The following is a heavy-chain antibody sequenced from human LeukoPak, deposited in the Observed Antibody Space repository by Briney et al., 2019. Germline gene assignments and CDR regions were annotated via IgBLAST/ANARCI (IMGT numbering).Heavy chain of an antibody. Sequence: ASVKVSCKASGGTFSSYAISWVRQAPGQGLEWMGWISAYNGNTNYAQKLQGRVTMTTDTSTSTAYMELRSLRSDDTAVYYCARDYDSSGYYPYYFDYWGQGTLVTVSS. CDR1: GGTFSSYA. CDR3: ARDYDSSGYYPYYFDY. D-gene: IGHD3-22*01. CDR2: ISAYNGNT. V-gene: IGHV1-18*01. J-gene: IGHJ4*02.